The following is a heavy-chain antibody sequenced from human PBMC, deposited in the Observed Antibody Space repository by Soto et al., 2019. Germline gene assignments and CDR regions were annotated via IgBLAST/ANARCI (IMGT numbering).Heavy chain of an antibody. V-gene: IGHV1-18*01. Sequence: ASVKVSCKASGYTFTSYGISWVRQAPGQGLEWMGWISAYNGNTNYAQKLQGRVTMTTDTSTSTAYMELRSLRSDDTAVYYCARFSPTQASLPEHRDYWGQGTLVTVSS. CDR3: ARFSPTQASLPEHRDY. CDR1: GYTFTSYG. J-gene: IGHJ4*02. CDR2: ISAYNGNT.